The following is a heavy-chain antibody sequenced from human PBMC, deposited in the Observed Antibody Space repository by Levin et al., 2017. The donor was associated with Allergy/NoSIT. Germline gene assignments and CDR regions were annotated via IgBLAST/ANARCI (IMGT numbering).Heavy chain of an antibody. Sequence: PGGSLRLSCAASGFTFSNAWMSWVRQAPGKGLVWVGRIKSKADGGTTDYAAPVKGRFIISRDDSKNTLYLQMNSLKTEDTAVYYCTTLRADYDSSGYYYGVDTDFDYWGQGILVAVSS. CDR1: GFTFSNAW. D-gene: IGHD3-22*01. V-gene: IGHV3-15*01. CDR2: IKSKADGGTT. J-gene: IGHJ4*02. CDR3: TTLRADYDSSGYYYGVDTDFDY.